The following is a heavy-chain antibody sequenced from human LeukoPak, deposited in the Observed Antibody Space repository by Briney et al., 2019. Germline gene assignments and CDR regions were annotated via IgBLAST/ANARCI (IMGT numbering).Heavy chain of an antibody. CDR2: IYTSGST. CDR3: ARQKCTSTSCLTKNAFDI. J-gene: IGHJ3*02. Sequence: SETLSLTCSVSGVSISSSPYHWGWIRQPPGKGLEWIGYIYTSGSTNYNPSLESRVTISVDTSKNQFSLDLSSVTAADTAVYYCARQKCTSTSCLTKNAFDIWGQGTMVTVSS. CDR1: GVSISSSPYH. V-gene: IGHV4-61*05. D-gene: IGHD2-2*01.